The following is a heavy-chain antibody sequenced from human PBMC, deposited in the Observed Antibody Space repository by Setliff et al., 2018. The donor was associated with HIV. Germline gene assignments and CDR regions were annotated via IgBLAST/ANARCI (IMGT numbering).Heavy chain of an antibody. J-gene: IGHJ6*02. CDR1: GGSIGSHY. CDR2: MYFSGNA. D-gene: IGHD3-10*01. V-gene: IGHV4-59*11. Sequence: SETLSLTCTVSGGSIGSHYWSWIRQAPGKGLEWIGTMYFSGNARPSPSLKSRVTISTDTSKNQLSLNLTSVTAADTAAYYCARVETTVRGATYAMDVWGQGTTVTVSS. CDR3: ARVETTVRGATYAMDV.